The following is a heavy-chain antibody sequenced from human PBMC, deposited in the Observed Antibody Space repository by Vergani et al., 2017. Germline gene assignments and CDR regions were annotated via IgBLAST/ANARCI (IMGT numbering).Heavy chain of an antibody. Sequence: EVQLLESGGGLVQPGGSLRLSCAASGFTFSSYAMSWVRQVPGKGLEWVSGISGSGGNTYYANSVKGRFTISRDNSKNTLDLQMNSLRTQDTAVYYCAKAGSVTSGSLQYNFYMDVWGKGTTVTVS. D-gene: IGHD3-10*01. CDR3: AKAGSVTSGSLQYNFYMDV. J-gene: IGHJ6*03. V-gene: IGHV3-23*01. CDR2: ISGSGGNT. CDR1: GFTFSSYA.